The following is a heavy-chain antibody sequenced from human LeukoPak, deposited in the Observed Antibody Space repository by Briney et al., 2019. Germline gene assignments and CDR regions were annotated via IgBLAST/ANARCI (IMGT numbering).Heavy chain of an antibody. CDR2: VYPGDSDT. CDR3: ARHGQAAAGSYYFDY. V-gene: IGHV5-51*01. Sequence: GESPKISCKGSAYNFTTYWIGWVRQMPGKGLEWMGIVYPGDSDTRYSPSFQGQVTISADKSINTAYLQWSSLKASDTAMYYCARHGQAAAGSYYFDYWGQGTLVTVSS. CDR1: AYNFTTYW. J-gene: IGHJ4*02. D-gene: IGHD6-13*01.